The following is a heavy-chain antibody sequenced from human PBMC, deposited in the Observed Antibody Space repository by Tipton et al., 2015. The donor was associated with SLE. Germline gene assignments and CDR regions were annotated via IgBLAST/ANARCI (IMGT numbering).Heavy chain of an antibody. CDR1: LYSIGSGFY. CDR2: MHHNGST. CDR3: ARAGGGDSNWFDP. D-gene: IGHD2-21*01. J-gene: IGHJ5*02. V-gene: IGHV4-38-2*02. Sequence: TLSLTCTVYLYSIGSGFYWDWVRQAPGKGLEWVATMHHNGSTYYNPSLKSRVTISVDTSKNQFSLKLSSVTAADTAVYYCARAGGGDSNWFDPWGQGTLVTVSS.